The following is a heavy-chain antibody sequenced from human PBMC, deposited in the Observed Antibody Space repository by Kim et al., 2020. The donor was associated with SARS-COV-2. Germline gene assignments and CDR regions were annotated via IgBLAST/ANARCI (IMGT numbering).Heavy chain of an antibody. V-gene: IGHV4-34*01. D-gene: IGHD6-6*01. J-gene: IGHJ5*02. CDR2: INHSGST. CDR3: SRGQGRWQLARRQNWFDP. Sequence: SETLSLTCAVYGGSFSGYYWSWIRQPPGKGLEWIGEINHSGSTNYNPSLKSRVTISVDTSKNQFSLKLSSVTAADTAVYYCSRGQGRWQLARRQNWFDPWGQGTLATVSS. CDR1: GGSFSGYY.